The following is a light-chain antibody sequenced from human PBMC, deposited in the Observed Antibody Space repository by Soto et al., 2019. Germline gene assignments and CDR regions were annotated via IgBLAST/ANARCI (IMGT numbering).Light chain of an antibody. CDR1: SSNIGSNP. CDR2: NNN. J-gene: IGLJ2*01. Sequence: QSVLTQPPSASGTPGQKVTISCSGSSSNIGSNPVHWYQQLPGTAPQLLIHNNNQRPSRVPDRFSGSKSGTSASLAISGLPSEDEADSYCASWDDSLSGVLFGGGTKVTVL. CDR3: ASWDDSLSGVL. V-gene: IGLV1-44*01.